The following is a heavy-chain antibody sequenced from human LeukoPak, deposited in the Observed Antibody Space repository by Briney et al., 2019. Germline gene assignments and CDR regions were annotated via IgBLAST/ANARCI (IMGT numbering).Heavy chain of an antibody. CDR1: GFTVSSHY. V-gene: IGHV3-66*01. Sequence: GGSLRLSCAASGFTVSSHYMSWLRQAPGKGLECVSVIYSGGSTYYADSVKGRFSISRDISKNTLYLQMNSLRAEDTAVYYCARDFRFLEDYWGQGTLVTVSS. CDR3: ARDFRFLEDY. CDR2: IYSGGST. D-gene: IGHD3-3*01. J-gene: IGHJ4*02.